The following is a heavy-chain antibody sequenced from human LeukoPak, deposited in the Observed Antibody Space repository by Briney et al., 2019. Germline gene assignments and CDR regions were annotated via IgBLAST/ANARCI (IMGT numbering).Heavy chain of an antibody. CDR2: IYYSGST. J-gene: IGHJ3*02. D-gene: IGHD3-22*01. CDR3: ARGEVGYYYDSSGTAFDI. CDR1: GGXISSYY. V-gene: IGHV4-59*01. Sequence: SETLSLTCIVSGGXISSYYCSWIRQPPGKGLEWIGYIYYSGSTNYNPSLKSRVTISVDTSKNQFSLKLSSVTAADTAVYYCARGEVGYYYDSSGTAFDIWGQGTMVTVSS.